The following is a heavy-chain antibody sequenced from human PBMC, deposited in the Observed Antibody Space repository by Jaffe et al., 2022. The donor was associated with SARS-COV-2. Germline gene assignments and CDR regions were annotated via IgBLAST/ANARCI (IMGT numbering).Heavy chain of an antibody. CDR2: ISYDGSNK. V-gene: IGHV3-30*18. Sequence: QVQLVESGGGVVQPGRSLRLSCAASGFTFSSYGMHWVRQAPGKGLEWVAVISYDGSNKYYADSVKGRFTISRDNSKNTLYLQMNSLRAEDTAVYYCAKVQVGATAHRPIYYYYYGMDVWGQGTTVTVSS. CDR3: AKVQVGATAHRPIYYYYYGMDV. CDR1: GFTFSSYG. D-gene: IGHD1-26*01. J-gene: IGHJ6*02.